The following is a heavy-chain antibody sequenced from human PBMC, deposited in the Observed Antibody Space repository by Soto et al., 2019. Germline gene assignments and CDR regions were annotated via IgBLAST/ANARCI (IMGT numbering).Heavy chain of an antibody. Sequence: EVQLVESGGGLVKPGRSLRLSCTASGFTFGDYAMSWFRQAPGKGLEWVGFIRSKAYGGTTEYAASVKGRFTISRDDSKSIAYLQMNSLKTEDTAVYYCNRDEGITMIFQRDDYWGQGTLVTVSS. J-gene: IGHJ4*02. D-gene: IGHD3-22*01. CDR3: NRDEGITMIFQRDDY. V-gene: IGHV3-49*05. CDR2: IRSKAYGGTT. CDR1: GFTFGDYA.